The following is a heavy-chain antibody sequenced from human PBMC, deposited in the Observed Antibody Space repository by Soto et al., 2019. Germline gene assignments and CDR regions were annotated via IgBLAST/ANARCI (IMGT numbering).Heavy chain of an antibody. J-gene: IGHJ3*01. CDR2: IYRRGSA. CDR1: ADSISSYY. V-gene: IGHV4-59*13. D-gene: IGHD1-26*01. CDR3: ARDAPYLLDAFEV. Sequence: QVQLQESGPGLVKPSETLSLTCTVSADSISSYYWSWFRRPPGRGLEWMGYIYRRGSANYNPSLQSRVTISVDTSKNQISLKLSSVTAADTAVYYCARDAPYLLDAFEVWGQGTVVTVSS.